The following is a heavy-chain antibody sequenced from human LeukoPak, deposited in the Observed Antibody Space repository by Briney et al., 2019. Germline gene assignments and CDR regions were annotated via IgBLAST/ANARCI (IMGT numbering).Heavy chain of an antibody. V-gene: IGHV3-23*01. Sequence: PGGSLRLSCAASGFTFSSYAMSCVRQAPGKGLEWVSTISNSDGNTYYADSVKGRFTISRDNSKNTLYQQMNSLTAEDTAIYYCAKATGTLGNWGQGTLVTVSS. J-gene: IGHJ4*02. D-gene: IGHD1-1*01. CDR3: AKATGTLGN. CDR2: ISNSDGNT. CDR1: GFTFSSYA.